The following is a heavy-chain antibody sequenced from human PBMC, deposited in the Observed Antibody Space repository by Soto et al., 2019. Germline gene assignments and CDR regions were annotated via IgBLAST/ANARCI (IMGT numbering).Heavy chain of an antibody. D-gene: IGHD2-21*01. CDR2: SKNKANSYTT. V-gene: IGHV3-72*01. CDR1: GFIFSDHY. Sequence: EVQLVESGGGLVQPGGSLRLSCAASGFIFSDHYMEWVRQAPGKGLEWVGRSKNKANSYTTEYAASVRGRFTVSRDDSKNSLYLQMNSLKTEDTAVYYCTGRFLDRDVVFDYWGQGTLVTVSS. CDR3: TGRFLDRDVVFDY. J-gene: IGHJ4*02.